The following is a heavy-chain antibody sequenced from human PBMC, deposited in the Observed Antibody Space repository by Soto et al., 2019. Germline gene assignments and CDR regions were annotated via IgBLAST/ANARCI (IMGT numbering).Heavy chain of an antibody. CDR1: GFTFTGYY. D-gene: IGHD1-1*01. J-gene: IGHJ4*02. CDR2: IDPNSGDT. CDR3: AGRGSSACKATSYT. Sequence: QVQLLQSGAEVKKPGASVKVSCKASGFTFTGYYLHWVRQAPGQGFEWMGWIDPNSGDTKYAQKLQGRVTRTKDTYITPACMAVITPKSDEKAVPSCAGRGSSACKATSYTRGQGPLVTVSS. V-gene: IGHV1-2*02.